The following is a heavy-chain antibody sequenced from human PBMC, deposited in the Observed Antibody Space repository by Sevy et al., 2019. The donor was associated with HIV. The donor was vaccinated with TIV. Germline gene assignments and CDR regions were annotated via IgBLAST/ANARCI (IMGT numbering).Heavy chain of an antibody. CDR2: ISSSSSYI. V-gene: IGHV3-21*01. J-gene: IGHJ3*02. D-gene: IGHD6-13*01. CDR3: ARDRLKIAAAGPRGGFDI. CDR1: GFTFNKYT. Sequence: GGSLRLSCAASGFTFNKYTMNWVRQAPGKGLEWVSSISSSSSYIYYADSVKGRFTISRDNAKNSLSLQMNSLRAEDMALYSCARDRLKIAAAGPRGGFDIWGQGTMVTVSS.